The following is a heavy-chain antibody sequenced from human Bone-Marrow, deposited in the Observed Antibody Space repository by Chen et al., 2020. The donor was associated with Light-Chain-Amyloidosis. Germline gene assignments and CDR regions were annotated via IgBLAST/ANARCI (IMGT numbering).Heavy chain of an antibody. J-gene: IGHJ4*02. CDR3: ARRRDGYNFDS. Sequence: EVQLEQSGPEVKKPGESLKISCKGSGYTFPNYWIGWVRQMPGKGLEWMGVIYPDDSDARYSPSFEGQVTISADKSITTAYLQWRSLKASDTAMYYCARRRDGYNFDSWGQRTLVTVSS. CDR1: GYTFPNYW. D-gene: IGHD5-12*01. V-gene: IGHV5-51*01. CDR2: IYPDDSDA.